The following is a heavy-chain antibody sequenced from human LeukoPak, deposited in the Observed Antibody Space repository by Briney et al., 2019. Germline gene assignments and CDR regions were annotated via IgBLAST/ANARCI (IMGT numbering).Heavy chain of an antibody. D-gene: IGHD4-11*01. Sequence: SETLSLTCTVTSGSISSTTYYWAWIRQPPGKGLEWIGSIYYNGDTYYNPSLKSRVIISADTSKNQFSLKLTSVTAADTAAYYCARGPNTAGNYRAFDLWGQGTKVTVSS. CDR1: SGSISSTTYY. J-gene: IGHJ3*01. CDR2: IYYNGDT. V-gene: IGHV4-39*07. CDR3: ARGPNTAGNYRAFDL.